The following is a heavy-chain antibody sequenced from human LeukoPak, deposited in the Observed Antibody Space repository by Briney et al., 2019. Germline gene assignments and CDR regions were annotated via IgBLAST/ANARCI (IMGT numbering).Heavy chain of an antibody. Sequence: GGSLRLSCAASGFTFSSYGMHWVRQAPGKGLEWVSRINSDGSSSNYADSAKGRFTISRDNAKNTLYLQMNSLRAEDTAVYYCARARVGGRRSYCSSTSCYRGAKNWFDPWGQGTLVTVSS. V-gene: IGHV3-74*01. CDR1: GFTFSSYG. CDR2: INSDGSSS. CDR3: ARARVGGRRSYCSSTSCYRGAKNWFDP. D-gene: IGHD2-2*01. J-gene: IGHJ5*02.